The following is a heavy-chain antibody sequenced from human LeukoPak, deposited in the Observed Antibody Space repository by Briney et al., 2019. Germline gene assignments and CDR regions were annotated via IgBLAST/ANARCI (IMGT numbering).Heavy chain of an antibody. J-gene: IGHJ4*02. D-gene: IGHD1-14*01. CDR2: ISCDGSGK. Sequence: GGSLRLSCAASGFTFSDYAIHWVRQAPGKGLEWVAVISCDGSGKYYADSVKGRFTMSRDNSKDTLYLHMNSLRPDDTAVYYCARDWSEAFDYWGQGTLVTVSS. V-gene: IGHV3-30*04. CDR1: GFTFSDYA. CDR3: ARDWSEAFDY.